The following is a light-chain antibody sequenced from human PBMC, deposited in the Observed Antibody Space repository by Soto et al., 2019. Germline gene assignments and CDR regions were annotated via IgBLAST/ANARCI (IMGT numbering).Light chain of an antibody. CDR3: QQYNSWPLT. CDR2: GAS. Sequence: EIVMTQSPATLSMSPGERATLSCRASQSISTKVAWYQQKPGQAPRLLIYGASTRATGVPARFSGSGSGTEFTLSISSLQSEHFVVYYCQQYNSWPLTFGGGTKVEIK. V-gene: IGKV3-15*01. CDR1: QSISTK. J-gene: IGKJ4*01.